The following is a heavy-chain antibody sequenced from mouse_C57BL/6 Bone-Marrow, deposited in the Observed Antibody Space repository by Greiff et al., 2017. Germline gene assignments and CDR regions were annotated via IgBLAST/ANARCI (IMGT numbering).Heavy chain of an antibody. D-gene: IGHD2-5*01. CDR2: IYPGDGDT. CDR1: GYAFSSYW. J-gene: IGHJ4*01. Sequence: QVQLQQSGAELVKPGASVKISCKASGYAFSSYWMNWVKQRPGKGLEWIGQIYPGDGDTNYNGKFKGKATLTADKSSSTAYMQLSSLTSEDSAVYFCAGGYSSINYYAMDYWGQGTSVTVSS. V-gene: IGHV1-80*01. CDR3: AGGYSSINYYAMDY.